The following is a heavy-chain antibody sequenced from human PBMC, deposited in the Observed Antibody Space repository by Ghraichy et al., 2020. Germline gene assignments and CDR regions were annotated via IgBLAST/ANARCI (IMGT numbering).Heavy chain of an antibody. CDR1: GFTFNRHD. V-gene: IGHV3-48*02. Sequence: GGSLRLSCAGSGFTFNRHDMVWVRQAPGKGLEWVSYISSSSSTIFYADSVKGRFTISRDNAKNSVYLQMNSLRDDDTALYYCARDLPSPYNGMDVWGQGTKVTGSS. CDR2: ISSSSSTI. J-gene: IGHJ6*02. CDR3: ARDLPSPYNGMDV.